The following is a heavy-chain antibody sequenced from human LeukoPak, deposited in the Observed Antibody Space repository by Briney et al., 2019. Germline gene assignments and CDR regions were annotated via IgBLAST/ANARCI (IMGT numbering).Heavy chain of an antibody. Sequence: GGSLRLSCAASGFTFSSYAMHWVRQAPGKGLEWVAVISYDGSNKYYADSVKGRFTISRDNSKNALYLQMNSLRAEDTAVYYCARENRVGSSGCDYWGQGTLVTVSS. CDR3: ARENRVGSSGCDY. V-gene: IGHV3-30-3*01. CDR1: GFTFSSYA. J-gene: IGHJ4*02. D-gene: IGHD6-19*01. CDR2: ISYDGSNK.